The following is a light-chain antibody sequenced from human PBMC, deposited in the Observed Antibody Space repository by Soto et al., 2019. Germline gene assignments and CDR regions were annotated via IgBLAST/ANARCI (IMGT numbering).Light chain of an antibody. J-gene: IGKJ2*01. CDR2: AAS. CDR3: QQSYCTLPYT. Sequence: DIQMTQSPSSLSASVGDRVTITCRASQSISSYLNWYQQKPGKAPKLLIYAASSLQSGVPSRFSVSGYGTDFTLTISSLQPEYFATYYCQQSYCTLPYTFGQGTKLEIK. CDR1: QSISSY. V-gene: IGKV1-39*01.